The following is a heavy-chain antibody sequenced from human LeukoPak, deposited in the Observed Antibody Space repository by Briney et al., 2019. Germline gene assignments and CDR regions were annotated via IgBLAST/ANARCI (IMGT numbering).Heavy chain of an antibody. J-gene: IGHJ4*02. CDR3: ARVYLSCSGGSCYPKPIDY. CDR2: ISAYNGNT. Sequence: GASVKVSCKASGYTFTSYGISWVRQAPGQGLEWMGWISAYNGNTNYAQKLQGRVTMTTDTSTSTAYMELRSLRSDDTAVYYCARVYLSCSGGSCYPKPIDYWGQGTLVTVSS. V-gene: IGHV1-18*01. D-gene: IGHD2-15*01. CDR1: GYTFTSYG.